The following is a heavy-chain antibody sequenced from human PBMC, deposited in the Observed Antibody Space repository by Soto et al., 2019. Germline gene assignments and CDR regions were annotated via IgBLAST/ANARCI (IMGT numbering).Heavy chain of an antibody. CDR2: IYTSGST. V-gene: IGHV4-4*07. J-gene: IGHJ3*02. Sequence: QVQLQESGPGLVKPSETLSLTCTVSGGSISSYYWSWIRQPAGKGLECIGRIYTSGSTNYNPYLKSRVTMSVDTSNNHLDQNLSSVTAADAAVYYCARDTSEVVAAHDAFYIWGQVTMVTVST. D-gene: IGHD2-15*01. CDR1: GGSISSYY. CDR3: ARDTSEVVAAHDAFYI.